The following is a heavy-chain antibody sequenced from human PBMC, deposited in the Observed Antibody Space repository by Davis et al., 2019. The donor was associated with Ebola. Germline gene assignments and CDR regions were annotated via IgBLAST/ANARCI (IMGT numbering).Heavy chain of an antibody. CDR1: GYTFTSYG. J-gene: IGHJ4*02. Sequence: AASVKVSCKASGYTFTSYGISWVRQAPGQGLEWMGWISAYNGNTNYAQKLQGRVTITADKSTSTAYMELSSLRSEDTAVYYCARTLVGATGSFDYWGQGTLVTVSS. CDR2: ISAYNGNT. CDR3: ARTLVGATGSFDY. D-gene: IGHD1-26*01. V-gene: IGHV1-18*01.